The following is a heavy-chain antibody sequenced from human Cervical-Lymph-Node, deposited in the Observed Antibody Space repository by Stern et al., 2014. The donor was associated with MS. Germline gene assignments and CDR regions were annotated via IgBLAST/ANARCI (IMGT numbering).Heavy chain of an antibody. Sequence: EVQLVESGGGLVQPGGSLRLSCTASGFTFTNYAMSWVRQPPGKGLEWVSVISGGGGSTFYADSVKGRFPISGDNSKSTLYLEMNSLRAEDTAVYYCAKHRAGYKTDNDYWGQGTLVTVSS. CDR1: GFTFTNYA. CDR2: ISGGGGST. CDR3: AKHRAGYKTDNDY. D-gene: IGHD5-24*01. V-gene: IGHV3-23*04. J-gene: IGHJ4*02.